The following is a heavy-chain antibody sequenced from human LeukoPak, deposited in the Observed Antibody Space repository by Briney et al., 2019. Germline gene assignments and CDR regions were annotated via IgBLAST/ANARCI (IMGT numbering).Heavy chain of an antibody. D-gene: IGHD3-10*01. V-gene: IGHV1-24*01. CDR3: ATAVYYYGSGSPWAY. Sequence: ASVKVSCKVSGYTLTELSMHWVRQAPGKGLEWMGGFDPEDGETIYAQKFQGRVTMTEDTSTDTAYMELSSLRSEDTAVYYCATAVYYYGSGSPWAYWGQGTLVTVSS. J-gene: IGHJ4*02. CDR1: GYTLTELS. CDR2: FDPEDGET.